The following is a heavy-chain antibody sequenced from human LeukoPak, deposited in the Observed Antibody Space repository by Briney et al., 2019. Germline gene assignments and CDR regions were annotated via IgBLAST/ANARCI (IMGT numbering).Heavy chain of an antibody. V-gene: IGHV3-23*01. CDR1: GFTFSSYA. CDR3: AKDRISGSGWTTIDY. CDR2: ISGSGGST. Sequence: GGSLRLSYAASGFTFSSYAMSWVRQAPGKGLEWVSAISGSGGSTYYADSVKGRFTISRDNSKNTLYLQMNSLRAEDTAVYYCAKDRISGSGWTTIDYWGQGTLVTVSS. D-gene: IGHD6-19*01. J-gene: IGHJ4*02.